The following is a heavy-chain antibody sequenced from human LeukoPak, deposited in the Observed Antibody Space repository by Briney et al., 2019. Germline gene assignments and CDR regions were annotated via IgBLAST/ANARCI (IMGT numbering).Heavy chain of an antibody. Sequence: ASVKVSCKASGYTFTGYYMHWVRQAPGQGLEWMGWINPNSGGTNYAQKFQGRVTMTGDTSISTAYMELSRLRSDDTAVYYCARDAYYYDSSGYYYSTYYYYMDVWGKGTTATVSS. CDR2: INPNSGGT. CDR1: GYTFTGYY. J-gene: IGHJ6*03. D-gene: IGHD3-22*01. V-gene: IGHV1-2*02. CDR3: ARDAYYYDSSGYYYSTYYYYMDV.